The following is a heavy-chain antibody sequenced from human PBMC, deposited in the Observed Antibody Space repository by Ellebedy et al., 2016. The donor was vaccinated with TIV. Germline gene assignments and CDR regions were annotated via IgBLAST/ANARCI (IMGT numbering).Heavy chain of an antibody. CDR3: ARDQWLGRAYYFDS. Sequence: GGSLRLSCAASGFTFSNYWMSWVRQAPGKGLEWVANIKQDGSEKYYMDSVKGRFSISRDNAKNSLYVQMNSLRDEETAVYYCARDQWLGRAYYFDSWGQGTLVTVSS. J-gene: IGHJ4*02. CDR1: GFTFSNYW. CDR2: IKQDGSEK. D-gene: IGHD6-19*01. V-gene: IGHV3-7*01.